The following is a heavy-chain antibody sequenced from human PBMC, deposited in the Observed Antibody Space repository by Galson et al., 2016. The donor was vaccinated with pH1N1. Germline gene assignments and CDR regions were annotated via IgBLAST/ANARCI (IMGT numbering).Heavy chain of an antibody. J-gene: IGHJ6*03. Sequence: QSGAEVKQPGESLKISCEGSGYIFTNYWIGWVRQMPGKGLELMGIIYPGDSDTRYSPSFQGRVTISVDKSINIAYLQWSNLKASDTAIYFCARLSESSYGLDQCYMDVWGKGATVTVSS. CDR2: IYPGDSDT. V-gene: IGHV5-51*01. CDR1: GYIFTNYW. CDR3: ARLSESSYGLDQCYMDV. D-gene: IGHD5-18*01.